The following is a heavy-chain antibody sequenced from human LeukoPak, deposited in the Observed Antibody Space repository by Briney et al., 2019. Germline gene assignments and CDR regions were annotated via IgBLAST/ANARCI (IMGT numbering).Heavy chain of an antibody. Sequence: SETLSLTCTVSGGSISSSSYYWGWIRQPPGKGLEWIGEINHSGSTNYNPSLKSRVTISADTSKNQFSLKLSSVTAADTAVYYCAREVAAGNYYYYYMDVWGKGTTVTVSS. CDR1: GGSISSSSYY. CDR3: AREVAAGNYYYYYMDV. D-gene: IGHD6-13*01. J-gene: IGHJ6*03. V-gene: IGHV4-39*07. CDR2: INHSGST.